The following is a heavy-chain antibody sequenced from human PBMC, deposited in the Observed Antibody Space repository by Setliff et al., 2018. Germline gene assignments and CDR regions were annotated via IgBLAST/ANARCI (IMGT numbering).Heavy chain of an antibody. CDR1: GGSLRGNAIF. V-gene: IGHV4-39*01. Sequence: PSETLSLTCTVSGGSLRGNAIFWGWVRQPPGKGLEWIGSIYYTRDPYYNPSLKSRVTMSGATSRNHLSLKLTSVTAADAAVYYCARHKSNGSGSYPSLDMDVWGKGIMVTVSS. J-gene: IGHJ6*03. D-gene: IGHD3-10*01. CDR2: IYYTRDP. CDR3: ARHKSNGSGSYPSLDMDV.